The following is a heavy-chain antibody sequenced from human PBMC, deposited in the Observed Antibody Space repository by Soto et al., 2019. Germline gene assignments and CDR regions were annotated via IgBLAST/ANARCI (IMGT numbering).Heavy chain of an antibody. CDR3: ATFYYYYDSSGYSYNWSDP. CDR1: GYTLTELS. D-gene: IGHD3-22*01. CDR2: FDPEDGET. V-gene: IGHV1-24*01. J-gene: IGHJ5*02. Sequence: ASVKVSCKVSGYTLTELSMHWVRQAPGKGLEWMGGFDPEDGETIYAQKFQGRVTMTEDTSTDTAYMELSSLRSEDTAVYYCATFYYYYDSSGYSYNWSDPWGQGXLVTVYS.